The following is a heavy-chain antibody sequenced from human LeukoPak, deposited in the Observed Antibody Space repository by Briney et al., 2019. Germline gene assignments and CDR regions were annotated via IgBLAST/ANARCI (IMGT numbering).Heavy chain of an antibody. Sequence: PGGSLRLSCAASGFTFNNYGMHWVRQAPGKGLEWVAFVYYHGNTKYYAASVKGRFTISRDNSKNTLYLQMGSLRAEDMAVYYCARVASWLHYYYMDVWGKGTTVTVSS. D-gene: IGHD3-10*01. CDR3: ARVASWLHYYYMDV. V-gene: IGHV3-30*19. J-gene: IGHJ6*03. CDR2: VYYHGNTK. CDR1: GFTFNNYG.